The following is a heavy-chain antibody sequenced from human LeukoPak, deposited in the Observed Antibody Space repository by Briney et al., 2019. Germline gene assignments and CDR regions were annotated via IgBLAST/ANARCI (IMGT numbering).Heavy chain of an antibody. D-gene: IGHD2-15*01. Sequence: SETLSLTCTVSGGSIRSSSSSYYWRWIRQPPGKGLEWIGSIYYSGDTYYNPSLKSRVTLSVDTSKNQFSLKLSSVTAADTAVYYCARRECSGNSCYMDYWGQGTLDIVSS. CDR3: ARRECSGNSCYMDY. J-gene: IGHJ4*02. V-gene: IGHV4-39*01. CDR2: IYYSGDT. CDR1: GGSIRSSSSSYY.